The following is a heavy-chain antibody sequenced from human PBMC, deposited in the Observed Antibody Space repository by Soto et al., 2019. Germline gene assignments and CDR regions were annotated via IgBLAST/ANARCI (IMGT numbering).Heavy chain of an antibody. CDR2: MNPNSGNT. CDR1: GYTFTSYD. D-gene: IGHD1-26*01. J-gene: IGHJ6*02. Sequence: QVQLVQSGAEVKKPGASVKVSCKASGYTFTSYDINLVRQATGQGLEWMGWMNPNSGNTGYAQKFQGRVNMTRNTSISTAYMEPSSMRSEDTAVYYCARIRTGRSSYGIDVCGQGTTVTVS. CDR3: ARIRTGRSSYGIDV. V-gene: IGHV1-8*01.